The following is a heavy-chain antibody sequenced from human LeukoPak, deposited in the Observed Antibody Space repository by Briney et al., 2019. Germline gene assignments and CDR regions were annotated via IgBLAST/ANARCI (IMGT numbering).Heavy chain of an antibody. CDR2: INWNGGST. Sequence: GGSLRLSCAASGFTFSSYGMSWVRQVPGKGLEWVSGINWNGGSTGNADSVKGRFTISRDNSKNTLYLQMNSLRAEDTAVYYCAPKVVGSAPFDYWGQGTLVTVSS. D-gene: IGHD2-15*01. J-gene: IGHJ4*02. CDR3: APKVVGSAPFDY. CDR1: GFTFSSYG. V-gene: IGHV3-20*04.